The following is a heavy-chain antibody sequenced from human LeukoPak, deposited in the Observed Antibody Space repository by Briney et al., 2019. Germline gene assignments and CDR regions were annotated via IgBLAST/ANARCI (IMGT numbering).Heavy chain of an antibody. CDR3: ARTYSYDTSGYY. Sequence: SDTLPLTCTVSGGSISSSSYYWGGIRQPPGKGLEWIGNIYYSGSTYYNPSPKSRVTISVDTYKNQFSLKLSSVTAADTAVYYCARTYSYDTSGYYWGQGTLVTVSS. CDR1: GGSISSSSYY. D-gene: IGHD3-22*01. CDR2: IYYSGST. V-gene: IGHV4-39*01. J-gene: IGHJ4*02.